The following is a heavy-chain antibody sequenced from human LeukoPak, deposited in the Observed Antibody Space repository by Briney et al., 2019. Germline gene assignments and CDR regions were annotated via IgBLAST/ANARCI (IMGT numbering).Heavy chain of an antibody. CDR2: ISYDGSKK. V-gene: IGHV3-30*18. CDR1: GFTFNSYG. J-gene: IGHJ4*02. CDR3: AKDSLGGYSYGYAGSDY. Sequence: GGSLRLSCAASGFTFNSYGMHWVRQAPGKGLEWVAVISYDGSKKYYADSVKGRFTISRDNSKNTLYLQMNSLRAEDTAVYYCAKDSLGGYSYGYAGSDYWGQGTLVTVSS. D-gene: IGHD5-18*01.